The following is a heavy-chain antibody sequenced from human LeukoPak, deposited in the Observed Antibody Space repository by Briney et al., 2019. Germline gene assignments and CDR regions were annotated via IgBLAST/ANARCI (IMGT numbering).Heavy chain of an antibody. V-gene: IGHV1-18*01. CDR2: ISAYNGHT. D-gene: IGHD1-26*01. CDR1: GYTFTSYG. CDR3: ARVDSGSYSHFDY. J-gene: IGHJ4*02. Sequence: ASVKVSCKASGYTFTSYGISWVRQAPGQGLEWMGWISAYNGHTKYAQKFQGRVTMTRDTSTSTVYMELSSLRSEDTAVYYCARVDSGSYSHFDYWGQGTLVTVSS.